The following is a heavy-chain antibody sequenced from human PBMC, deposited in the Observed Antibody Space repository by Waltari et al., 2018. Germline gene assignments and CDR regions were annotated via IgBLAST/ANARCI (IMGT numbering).Heavy chain of an antibody. CDR2: ISWNSGSI. J-gene: IGHJ4*02. Sequence: EVQLVESGGGLVQPGRSLRLSCAASGFTFDDYAMHWVRQAPGKGLEWVSGISWNSGSIGDADSVKGRFTISRDNTKKSLYLQMNSLRVDDTAVYYCARGEEGYGEAYYWGQGTLVTVSS. V-gene: IGHV3-9*01. D-gene: IGHD3-10*01. CDR1: GFTFDDYA. CDR3: ARGEEGYGEAYY.